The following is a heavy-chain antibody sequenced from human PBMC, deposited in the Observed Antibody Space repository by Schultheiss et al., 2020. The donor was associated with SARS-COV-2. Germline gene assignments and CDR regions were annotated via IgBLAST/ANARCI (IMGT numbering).Heavy chain of an antibody. CDR3: ARHPHYSHRFDY. V-gene: IGHV4-59*08. Sequence: GSLSLTCTVSGGSISSYYWSWIRQPPGKGLEWIGYIYYSGSTNYNPSLKSRVTISVDTSKNQFSLKLSSVTAADTAVYYCARHPHYSHRFDYWGQGTLVTVSS. D-gene: IGHD4-11*01. J-gene: IGHJ4*02. CDR1: GGSISSYY. CDR2: IYYSGST.